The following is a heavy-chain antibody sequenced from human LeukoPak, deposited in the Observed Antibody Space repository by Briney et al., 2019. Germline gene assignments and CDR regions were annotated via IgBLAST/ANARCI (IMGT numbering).Heavy chain of an antibody. D-gene: IGHD3-22*01. CDR2: ITKSGDST. CDR3: AKDLPRTYYDSSGYSFDH. J-gene: IGHJ4*02. CDR1: GFTFSAFG. Sequence: GGSLRLSCAASGFTFSAFGMNWVRQAPGKGLEWVSTITKSGDSTYYADSVKGRFTISRDNSKNTLYLQMNSLRAEDTALYYCAKDLPRTYYDSSGYSFDHWGQGTLVTVSS. V-gene: IGHV3-23*01.